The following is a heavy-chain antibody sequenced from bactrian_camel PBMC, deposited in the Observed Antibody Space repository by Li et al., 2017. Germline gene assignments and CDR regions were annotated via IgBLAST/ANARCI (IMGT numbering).Heavy chain of an antibody. CDR1: GFTFSNYR. D-gene: IGHD4*01. CDR2: TVGGNGTT. Sequence: DVQLVESGGGLVQPGGSLTLSCAASGFTFSNYRMWWIRQTPGKGFEWVSITVGGNGTTYYGNSMKGRFTISHDNAKKTAYLRMNTLKPEDSGMYYCAAELRLDYVLQVRNILRPNGYNRWGRGTQVTVS. J-gene: IGHJ4*01. V-gene: IGHV3S40*01. CDR3: AAELRLDYVLQVRNILRPNGYNR.